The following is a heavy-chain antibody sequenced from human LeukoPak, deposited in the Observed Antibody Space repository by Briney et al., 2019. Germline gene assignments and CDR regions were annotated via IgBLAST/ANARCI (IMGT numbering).Heavy chain of an antibody. CDR3: ARDYYYDSSGYNWYFDL. CDR1: GFTFSSYA. Sequence: GGSLRLSCAASGFTFSSYAMSWVRQAPGKGLEWVSVIYSGGSTYYADSVKGRFTISRDNSKNTLYLQMNSLRAEDTAVYYCARDYYYDSSGYNWYFDLWGRGTLVTVSS. V-gene: IGHV3-53*01. D-gene: IGHD3-22*01. J-gene: IGHJ2*01. CDR2: IYSGGST.